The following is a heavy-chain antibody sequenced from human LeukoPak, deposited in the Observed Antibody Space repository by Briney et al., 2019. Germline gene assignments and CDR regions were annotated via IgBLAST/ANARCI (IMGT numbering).Heavy chain of an antibody. CDR3: ARLLWFGEFSYNWFDP. CDR1: GGSISSGGYS. CDR2: IYHSGST. Sequence: SETLSLTCAVSGGSISSGGYSWSWIRQPPGKGLEWIGYIYHSGSTYCNPSLKSRVTISVDRSKNQFSLKLSSVTAADTAVYYCARLLWFGEFSYNWFDPWGQGTLVTVSS. J-gene: IGHJ5*02. V-gene: IGHV4-30-2*01. D-gene: IGHD3-10*01.